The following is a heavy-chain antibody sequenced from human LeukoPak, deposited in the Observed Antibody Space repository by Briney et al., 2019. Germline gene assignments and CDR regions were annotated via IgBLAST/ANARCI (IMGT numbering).Heavy chain of an antibody. J-gene: IGHJ4*02. V-gene: IGHV4-34*01. CDR3: ARKKVGARGLYYFDY. Sequence: SDTLSLTCAVYGGSFRAYYWSWIRQPPGEGLEWIGEITHSGSTSYNPSLKSRVTISVDTSKNQFSLKLSSVTAADTAVYYCARKKVGARGLYYFDYWGQGTLVTVSS. CDR1: GGSFRAYY. CDR2: ITHSGST. D-gene: IGHD1-26*01.